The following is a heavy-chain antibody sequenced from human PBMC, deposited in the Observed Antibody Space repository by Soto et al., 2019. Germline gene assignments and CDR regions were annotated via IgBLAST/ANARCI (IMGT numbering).Heavy chain of an antibody. CDR3: ASPSGYYRRYFDY. CDR1: GFTFSSYA. D-gene: IGHD3-3*01. J-gene: IGHJ4*02. V-gene: IGHV3-23*01. Sequence: GGSLRLSCAASGFTFSSYAISWVRQAPGKGLEWVSAISGSGGSTYYADSVKGRFTISRDNSKNTLYLQMNSLRAEDTAVYYCASPSGYYRRYFDYWGQGTLVTVSS. CDR2: ISGSGGST.